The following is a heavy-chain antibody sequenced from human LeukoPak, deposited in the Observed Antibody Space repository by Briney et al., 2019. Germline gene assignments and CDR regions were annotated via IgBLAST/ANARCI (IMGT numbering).Heavy chain of an antibody. CDR3: ARAGYSSGWYYFDN. V-gene: IGHV3-30*02. D-gene: IGHD6-19*01. CDR2: IRYDGSKK. J-gene: IGHJ4*02. CDR1: GFTFSSYG. Sequence: PGGSLRLSCAASGFTFSSYGMHWVRQAPGKGLEWVAFIRYDGSKKYYADSVKGRFTISRDNSKNTLYLQMNSLRAEDTAVYYCARAGYSSGWYYFDNWGRGILVTVSS.